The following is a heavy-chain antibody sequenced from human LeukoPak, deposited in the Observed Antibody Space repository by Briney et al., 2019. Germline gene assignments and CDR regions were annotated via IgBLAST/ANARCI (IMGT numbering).Heavy chain of an antibody. CDR1: GGSISSYY. Sequence: KPSETLSLTCTVSGGSISSYYWSWIRQPPGKGLEWIGYIYYSGSTNYNPSLKSRVTISVDASKNQFSLKLSSVTAADTAVYYCARDHQGGAFWFDPWGQGTLVTVSS. D-gene: IGHD2-2*01. CDR3: ARDHQGGAFWFDP. J-gene: IGHJ5*02. CDR2: IYYSGST. V-gene: IGHV4-59*12.